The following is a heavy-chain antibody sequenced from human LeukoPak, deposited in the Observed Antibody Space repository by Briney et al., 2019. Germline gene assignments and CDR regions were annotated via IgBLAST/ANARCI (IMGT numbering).Heavy chain of an antibody. Sequence: PGGSLRLSCAASGFSFRSHEMSWVRQAPGKGLEWISYISSGGDYIYYADSVKGRFTISRDNAKNSLYLQMNSLRAEDTAVYYCARGYFDWLLSSSYWYFDLWGRGSLVTVSS. V-gene: IGHV3-48*03. CDR2: ISSGGDYI. D-gene: IGHD3-9*01. CDR1: GFSFRSHE. CDR3: ARGYFDWLLSSSYWYFDL. J-gene: IGHJ2*01.